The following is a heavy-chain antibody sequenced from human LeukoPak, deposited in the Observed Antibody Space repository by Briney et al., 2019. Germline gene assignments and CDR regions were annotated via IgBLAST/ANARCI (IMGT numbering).Heavy chain of an antibody. CDR1: GFTFSDYY. V-gene: IGHV3-11*01. J-gene: IGHJ4*02. D-gene: IGHD2-15*01. CDR2: ISSSGDTI. CDR3: ARDSEFCTGGSCYSY. Sequence: GGSLRLSCAASGFTFSDYYMSWIRQAPGKGLEWVSYISSSGDTIYYADSVKGRFTISRDNAKNSLYLHMNSLRAEDTAVYYCARDSEFCTGGSCYSYWGQGTLVTVSS.